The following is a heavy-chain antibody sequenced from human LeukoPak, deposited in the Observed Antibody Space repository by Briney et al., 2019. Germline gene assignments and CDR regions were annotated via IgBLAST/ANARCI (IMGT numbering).Heavy chain of an antibody. CDR1: GFTFSSYA. Sequence: GGSLRLSCAASGFTFSSYAMSWVRQAPGEGLEWVSAISGSGGSTYYADSVKGRFTISRDNSKNTLYLQMNSLRAEDTAVYYCAKDLGSYDSSGYYYLGIVNWFDPWGQGTLVTVSS. CDR2: ISGSGGST. V-gene: IGHV3-23*01. D-gene: IGHD3-22*01. J-gene: IGHJ5*02. CDR3: AKDLGSYDSSGYYYLGIVNWFDP.